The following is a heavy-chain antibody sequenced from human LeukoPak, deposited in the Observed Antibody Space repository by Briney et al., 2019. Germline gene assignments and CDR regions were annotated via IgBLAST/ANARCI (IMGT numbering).Heavy chain of an antibody. Sequence: GESLKISCKGSGYSFTSYWIGWVRQMPRKGLEWMWIIYPVNSDTRYSPSFQGQVTISADKSISTAYLQWSSLKASDTAMYYCARLQGRGSYAGFRFDPWGQGTLVTVSS. CDR3: ARLQGRGSYAGFRFDP. D-gene: IGHD1-26*01. CDR2: IYPVNSDT. V-gene: IGHV5-51*01. J-gene: IGHJ5*02. CDR1: GYSFTSYW.